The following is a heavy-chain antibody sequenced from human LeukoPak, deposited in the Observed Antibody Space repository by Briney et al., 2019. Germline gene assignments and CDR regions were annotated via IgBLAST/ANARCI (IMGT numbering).Heavy chain of an antibody. D-gene: IGHD5-18*01. V-gene: IGHV1-8*03. Sequence: ASVKVSCKASEYTFTSYGINWVRQATGQGLEWMGWMNPNSGNTGYAQKFQGRVTITRNTSISTAYMELSSLRSEDTAVYYCARSRGYSYGFDAFDIWGQGTMVTVSS. J-gene: IGHJ3*02. CDR1: EYTFTSYG. CDR3: ARSRGYSYGFDAFDI. CDR2: MNPNSGNT.